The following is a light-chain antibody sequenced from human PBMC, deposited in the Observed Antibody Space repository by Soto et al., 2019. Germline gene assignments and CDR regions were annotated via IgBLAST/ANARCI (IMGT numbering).Light chain of an antibody. V-gene: IGKV3-11*01. J-gene: IGKJ5*01. Sequence: EIVLTQSPATLSLSPGERATLSCRASQSVTNSLAWYQQKPGQAPRLLVYDASNRATGIPTRFSGSGSGTDFTLTISSLEPEDFAVYFCHQRNKFGQGTRLEIK. CDR1: QSVTNS. CDR2: DAS. CDR3: HQRNK.